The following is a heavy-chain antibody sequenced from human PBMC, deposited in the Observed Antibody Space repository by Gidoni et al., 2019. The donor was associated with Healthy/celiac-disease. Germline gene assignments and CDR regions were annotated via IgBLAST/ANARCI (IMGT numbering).Heavy chain of an antibody. Sequence: QVQLHQWGAGLLKPSETLSLICAVYGGSFSGYSWSWIRQSPGKGLEWIGEINHSGSTNYNPSLKSRVTIAVDTSKNQFSLKLSSVTAADTAVYYCARGRARPPYYFDYWGQGTLVTVSS. CDR1: GGSFSGYS. J-gene: IGHJ4*02. CDR2: INHSGST. D-gene: IGHD6-6*01. V-gene: IGHV4-34*01. CDR3: ARGRARPPYYFDY.